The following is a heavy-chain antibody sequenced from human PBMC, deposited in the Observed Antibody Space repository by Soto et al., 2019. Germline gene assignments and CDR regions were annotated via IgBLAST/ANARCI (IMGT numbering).Heavy chain of an antibody. J-gene: IGHJ4*02. V-gene: IGHV1-18*01. CDR1: GYTFTNYG. CDR2: ISGYNDNT. CDR3: ARYSSRLGIYFFDY. D-gene: IGHD6-13*01. Sequence: QVQLVQSGAEVKKPGASVKVSCKSSGYTFTNYGFSWVRQAPGQGLEWMGWISGYNDNTNYAQKLQGRVSMTTDTSTSTAYMELRSLRSDDTAVYYCARYSSRLGIYFFDYWGQGTLVTVSS.